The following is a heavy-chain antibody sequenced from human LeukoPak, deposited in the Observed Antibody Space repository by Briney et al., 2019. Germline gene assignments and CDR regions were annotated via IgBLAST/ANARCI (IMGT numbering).Heavy chain of an antibody. V-gene: IGHV1-2*02. CDR1: GYTFTGYY. CDR3: ATNKGTTVTTGLDY. D-gene: IGHD4-17*01. CDR2: INPNSGGA. Sequence: GASVKVSCKASGYTFTGYYMHWVRQAPGQGLELMGWINPNSGGANYAQKFQGRVTMTRDQSISTAYMELSGLRSDDTAVYYCATNKGTTVTTGLDYWGQGTLVTVSS. J-gene: IGHJ4*02.